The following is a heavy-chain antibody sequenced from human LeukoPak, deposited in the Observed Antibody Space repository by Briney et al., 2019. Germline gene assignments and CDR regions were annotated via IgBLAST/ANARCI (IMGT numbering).Heavy chain of an antibody. V-gene: IGHV4-61*02. J-gene: IGHJ4*02. CDR3: ARRGIPDY. Sequence: SQTLSLTCTVSGGSISRGSYFWSWIRQPAGKGLEWIGRFYTSATPNYNPSLKSRVTISVDTSRNQFSLKLSSVTAADTAVYYCARRGIPDYWGQGILVTVSS. D-gene: IGHD2-21*01. CDR1: GGSISRGSYF. CDR2: FYTSATP.